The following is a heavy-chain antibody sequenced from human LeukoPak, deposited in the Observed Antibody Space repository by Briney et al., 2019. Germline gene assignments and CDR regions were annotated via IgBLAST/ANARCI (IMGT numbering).Heavy chain of an antibody. Sequence: GGSLRLSCAASGFTFSSYAMHRVRQAPAKGLEWVAFIRYDGSNEYYPDSVKGRFTISRDNSKNTLYLQMDTLRAEDTAVYYCAKQGGGYTSYYFDYWGQGTLVTVSS. J-gene: IGHJ4*02. CDR1: GFTFSSYA. V-gene: IGHV3-30*02. CDR2: IRYDGSNE. CDR3: AKQGGGYTSYYFDY. D-gene: IGHD3-16*02.